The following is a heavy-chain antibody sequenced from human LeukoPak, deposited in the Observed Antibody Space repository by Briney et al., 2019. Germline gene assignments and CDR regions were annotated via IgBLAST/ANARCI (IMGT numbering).Heavy chain of an antibody. D-gene: IGHD4-17*01. CDR2: INSDGSST. CDR1: GFTFNSYW. J-gene: IGHJ3*02. V-gene: IGHV3-74*01. CDR3: ARAAYGPLFDI. Sequence: PGGSLRLSCAASGFTFNSYWIHWVRQAPGKGLVWVSRINSDGSSTAYADSVKGRFTISRDNAKNAVYLQMSSLRADDTALYYCARAAYGPLFDIWGQGTMVTVSS.